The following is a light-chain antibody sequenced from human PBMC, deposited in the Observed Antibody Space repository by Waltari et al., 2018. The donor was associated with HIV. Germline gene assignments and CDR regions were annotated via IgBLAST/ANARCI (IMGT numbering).Light chain of an antibody. Sequence: DIQMTQSPSSLSASVGDRVTITCRASQGVSYRLAWYQQTPGKAPKSLIHAASDLQTGVPSRFSGSGSGTEFSLTISSLQPEDFATYYCQQYNSYPLSFGQGTRLDI. CDR3: QQYNSYPLS. V-gene: IGKV1-16*01. CDR1: QGVSYR. J-gene: IGKJ5*01. CDR2: AAS.